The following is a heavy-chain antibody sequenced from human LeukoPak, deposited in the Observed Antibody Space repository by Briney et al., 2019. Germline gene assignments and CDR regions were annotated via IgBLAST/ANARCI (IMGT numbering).Heavy chain of an antibody. Sequence: SETLSLTCTVSGGSISSYYWSWIRQPPGKGLEWIGYIYYSGSTNYNPSLESRVTISVDTSKNQFSLKLSSVTAADTAVYYCAGGIAVADLFDYWGQGTLVTVSS. CDR1: GGSISSYY. CDR3: AGGIAVADLFDY. J-gene: IGHJ4*02. CDR2: IYYSGST. V-gene: IGHV4-59*01. D-gene: IGHD6-19*01.